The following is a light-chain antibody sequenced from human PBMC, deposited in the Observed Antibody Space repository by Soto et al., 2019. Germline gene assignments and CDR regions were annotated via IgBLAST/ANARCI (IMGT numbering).Light chain of an antibody. CDR1: SSDVGGYNY. V-gene: IGLV2-8*01. CDR3: SSYAGSNNFYV. Sequence: QSGLEERPSATGCPCQSFPISCNGTSSDVGGYNYVSWYQQHPGKAPKLMIYEVNKRPSGVPDRFSGSKSGNTASLTVSGLQAEDEADYYCSSYAGSNNFYVFGTGTKVTVL. CDR2: EVN. J-gene: IGLJ1*01.